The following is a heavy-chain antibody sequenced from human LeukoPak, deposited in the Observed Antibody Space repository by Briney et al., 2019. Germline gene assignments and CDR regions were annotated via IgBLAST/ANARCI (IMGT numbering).Heavy chain of an antibody. CDR2: ISSSSSTI. CDR1: GFTFSSYS. J-gene: IGHJ6*02. D-gene: IGHD6-13*01. Sequence: GGSLRLSCAASGFTFSSYSMNWVRQAPGKGLEWVSYISSSSSTIYYADSVKGRFTISRDNAKNSLYLQMNSLRAEDTAVYYCARDRGRAAADSDPTIYYYYGMDVWGQGTTVTVSS. CDR3: ARDRGRAAADSDPTIYYYYGMDV. V-gene: IGHV3-48*01.